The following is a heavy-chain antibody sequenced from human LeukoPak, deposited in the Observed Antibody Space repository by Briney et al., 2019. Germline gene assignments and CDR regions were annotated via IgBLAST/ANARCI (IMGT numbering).Heavy chain of an antibody. CDR3: ARVDCSSTSCYPDY. CDR1: GGSISSYY. Sequence: SETLSLTCTVSGGSISSYYWSWIRQPPGKGLEWIGYIYYSGNTNYNPPLKSRVTISVDTSKNHFSLKLSSVTAADTAVYYCARVDCSSTSCYPDYWGQGTLVTVSS. D-gene: IGHD2-2*01. J-gene: IGHJ4*02. V-gene: IGHV4-59*01. CDR2: IYYSGNT.